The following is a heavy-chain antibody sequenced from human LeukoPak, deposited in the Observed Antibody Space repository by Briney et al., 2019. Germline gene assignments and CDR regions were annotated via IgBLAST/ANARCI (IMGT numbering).Heavy chain of an antibody. CDR3: ARGGSMVRGVGYYYGMDV. Sequence: SETLSLTCTVSGGSISSGGYYGSWSRQHRGKGREWIGYIYYSGSTYYNPSLKSRVTISVDTSKNQFSLKLSSVTAADAAVYYCARGGSMVRGVGYYYGMDVWGQGTTVTVSS. D-gene: IGHD3-10*01. J-gene: IGHJ6*02. CDR1: GGSISSGGYY. V-gene: IGHV4-31*03. CDR2: IYYSGST.